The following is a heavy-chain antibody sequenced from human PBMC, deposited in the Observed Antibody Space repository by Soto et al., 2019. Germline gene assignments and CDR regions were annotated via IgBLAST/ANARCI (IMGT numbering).Heavy chain of an antibody. D-gene: IGHD1-20*01. CDR1: GFTFSSYA. V-gene: IGHV3-23*01. J-gene: IGHJ4*02. Sequence: PGGSLRLSCAASGFTFSSYAMNWVRQAPGKGLEWVSVITGSGDATYYADSVGGRFTISRDNSKNTLYVQMNSLRAEDTAVYYCAKAISGYNAPLDHWGQGTRVTVSS. CDR2: ITGSGDAT. CDR3: AKAISGYNAPLDH.